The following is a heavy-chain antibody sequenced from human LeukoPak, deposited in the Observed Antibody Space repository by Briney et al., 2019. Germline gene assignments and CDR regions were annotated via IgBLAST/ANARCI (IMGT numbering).Heavy chain of an antibody. Sequence: GGSLRLSCAASGFTLSSFSMHWVRQSPGRGLEYVSAINYNGGPTYYADSVKGRFTIFRDNSKNTLYLQMASLRDEDMGVYYCARVGPATAFDYWGQGTQVTVSS. CDR1: GFTLSSFS. J-gene: IGHJ4*02. CDR3: ARVGPATAFDY. V-gene: IGHV3-64*02. CDR2: INYNGGPT.